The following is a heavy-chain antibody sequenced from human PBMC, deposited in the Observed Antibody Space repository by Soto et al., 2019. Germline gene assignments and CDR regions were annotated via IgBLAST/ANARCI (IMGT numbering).Heavy chain of an antibody. D-gene: IGHD6-13*01. J-gene: IGHJ6*02. V-gene: IGHV1-2*02. CDR2: VNPNNGET. CDR1: GYPFSGYY. Sequence: GASVKVSCKASGYPFSGYYMHWVRQAPGQGPEWMGWVNPNNGETNYVQKFQGRVTMTGDMFISTGYLELTRLRSDDTAVYYCARGPMRQQQLVRDYGMDVWGQGTTVTVSS. CDR3: ARGPMRQQQLVRDYGMDV.